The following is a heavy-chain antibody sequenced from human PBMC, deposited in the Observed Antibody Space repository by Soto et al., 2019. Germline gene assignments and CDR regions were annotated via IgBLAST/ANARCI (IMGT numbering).Heavy chain of an antibody. J-gene: IGHJ6*02. D-gene: IGHD2-2*01. CDR2: ISGSGGST. CDR1: GLTFSSYA. V-gene: IGHV3-23*01. Sequence: GGSLRLSCAASGLTFSSYAMSWVRQAPGKGLEWVSAISGSGGSTYYADSVKGRFTISRDNSKNTLYLQMNSLRAEDTAVYYCAKDRIVVVPATYYYYGMDVWGQGTTVTVSS. CDR3: AKDRIVVVPATYYYYGMDV.